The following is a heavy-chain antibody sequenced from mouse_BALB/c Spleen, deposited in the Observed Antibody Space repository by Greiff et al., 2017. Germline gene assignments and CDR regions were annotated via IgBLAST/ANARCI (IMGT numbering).Heavy chain of an antibody. V-gene: IGHV1-9*01. CDR2: ILPGSGST. CDR1: GYTFSSYW. D-gene: IGHD2-1*01. CDR3: ARSDGNFPWFAY. J-gene: IGHJ3*01. Sequence: QVQLQQSGAELMKPGASVKISCKATGYTFSSYWIEWVKQRPGHGLEWIGEILPGSGSTNYNEKFKGKATFTADTSSNTAYMQLSSLTSEDSAVYYCARSDGNFPWFAYWGQGTLVTVSA.